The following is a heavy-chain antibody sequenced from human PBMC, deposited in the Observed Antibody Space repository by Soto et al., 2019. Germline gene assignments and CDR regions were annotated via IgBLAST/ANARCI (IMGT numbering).Heavy chain of an antibody. J-gene: IGHJ6*02. CDR1: GYSFTSYW. CDR3: ARGWVSSPGYYYYGMDV. V-gene: IGHV5-10-1*01. Sequence: PGESLKISCKGSGYSFTSYWISWVRQMPGKGLEWMGRIDPSDSYTNYSPSFQGHVTISADKSISTAYLQWSSLKASDTAMYYCARGWVSSPGYYYYGMDVWGQGTTVTVSS. CDR2: IDPSDSYT. D-gene: IGHD6-6*01.